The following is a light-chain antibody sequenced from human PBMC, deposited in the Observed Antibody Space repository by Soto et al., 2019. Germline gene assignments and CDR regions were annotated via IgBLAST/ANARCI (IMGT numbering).Light chain of an antibody. CDR2: SDD. CDR1: NSNIGDKA. Sequence: QSVLTQPPSASGTPGQRVTISCSGSNSNIGDKAVTWYQQIPGTAPKVVIHSDDQRPSGVPDRFSGSKSGNSASLAISAVQSEDEADYFCASWDDSLTLVFGGGTKLNVL. V-gene: IGLV1-44*01. J-gene: IGLJ2*01. CDR3: ASWDDSLTLV.